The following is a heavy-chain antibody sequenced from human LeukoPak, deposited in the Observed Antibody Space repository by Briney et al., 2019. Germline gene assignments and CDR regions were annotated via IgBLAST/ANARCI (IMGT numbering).Heavy chain of an antibody. J-gene: IGHJ4*02. CDR3: ARINAPVANFDY. CDR2: ITHSGNT. Sequence: PSETLSLTCAVSGFSISSTYYGAWIRQTPGKGLEWIATITHSGNTYYISSLESRLTISLDTSKRHFSLRRTSVTAADTAVHYCARINAPVANFDYWGLGTLVAVSS. V-gene: IGHV4-38-2*01. CDR1: GFSISSTYY. D-gene: IGHD2-21*01.